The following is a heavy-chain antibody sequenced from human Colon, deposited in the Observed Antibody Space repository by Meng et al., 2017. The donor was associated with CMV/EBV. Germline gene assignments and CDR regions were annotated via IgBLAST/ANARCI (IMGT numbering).Heavy chain of an antibody. Sequence: GESLKISCAATGFTFGDYWMSWVRQAPGKGLEWVAGIKQDGSTKYYVASVKGRFTISRDNAKRSLFLQMNSLRVEDTSVYYCASLWEGGYWGQGTLVTVSS. CDR2: IKQDGSTK. D-gene: IGHD1-26*01. CDR3: ASLWEGGY. V-gene: IGHV3-7*01. CDR1: GFTFGDYW. J-gene: IGHJ4*02.